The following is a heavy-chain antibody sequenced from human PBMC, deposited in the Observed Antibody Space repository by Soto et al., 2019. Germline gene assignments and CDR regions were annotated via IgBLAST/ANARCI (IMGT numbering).Heavy chain of an antibody. CDR2: ISSSSSTI. V-gene: IGHV3-48*02. CDR3: ARDHIVVVPAAMIVGYYYGMDV. Sequence: GGSLRLSCAASGFTFSSYSMNWVRQAPGKGLEWVSYISSSSSTIYYADSVKGRFTISRDNAKNSLYLQMNSLRDEDTAVYYCARDHIVVVPAAMIVGYYYGMDVWGQGTTVTVSS. CDR1: GFTFSSYS. J-gene: IGHJ6*02. D-gene: IGHD2-2*01.